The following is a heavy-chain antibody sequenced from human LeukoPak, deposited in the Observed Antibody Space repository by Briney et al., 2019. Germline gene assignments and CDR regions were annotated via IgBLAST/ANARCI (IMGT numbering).Heavy chain of an antibody. CDR3: AKDPGWYSYYYYYYMDV. CDR2: ISGSGGST. CDR1: GFTFSSYA. V-gene: IGHV3-23*01. J-gene: IGHJ6*03. D-gene: IGHD6-19*01. Sequence: GGSLRLSCAASGFTFSSYAMSWVRQAPGKGLEWVSAISGSGGSTYYADSVKGRFTISRDNSKNTLYLQMNSLRAEDTAVYYCAKDPGWYSYYYYYYMDVWGKGTTVTISS.